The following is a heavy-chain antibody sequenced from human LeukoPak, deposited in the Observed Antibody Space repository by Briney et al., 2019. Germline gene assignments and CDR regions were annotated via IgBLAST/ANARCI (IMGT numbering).Heavy chain of an antibody. V-gene: IGHV4-39*07. D-gene: IGHD3-16*02. J-gene: IGHJ5*02. CDR2: IYYSGST. CDR3: ASETSLDNWFDP. CDR1: GGSISSSSYY. Sequence: PSETLSLTCAVSGGSISSSSYYWGWIRQPPGKGLEWIGSIYYSGSTYYNPSLKSRVTISVDTSKNQFSLKLSSVTAADTAVYYCASETSLDNWFDPWGQGTLVTVSS.